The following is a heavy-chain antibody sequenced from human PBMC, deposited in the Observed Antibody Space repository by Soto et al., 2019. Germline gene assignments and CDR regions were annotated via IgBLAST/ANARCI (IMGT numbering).Heavy chain of an antibody. CDR2: IHNTGSP. D-gene: IGHD1-26*01. Sequence: SETLSLTCTVSGGSISSGDYYWTWISQPPGKGLEWIAYIHNTGSPYYNLSLKSRLTISLDTSKDQFSLRLSSVTAADTAVYYCARSRHSGSYFFDYWGQGILVTVSS. CDR3: ARSRHSGSYFFDY. CDR1: GGSISSGDYY. V-gene: IGHV4-30-4*01. J-gene: IGHJ4*02.